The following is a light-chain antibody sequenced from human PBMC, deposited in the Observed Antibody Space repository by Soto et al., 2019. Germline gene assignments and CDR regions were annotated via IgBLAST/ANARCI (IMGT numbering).Light chain of an antibody. CDR3: QQYDKWPQT. V-gene: IGKV3-15*01. Sequence: EIVMTQSPATLSVSPGERATLSCGASQSVRSYLAWYQQKPGQAPRLLIHGASTRATGVPARFSGSGSGTEFTLTISSLQSKDFAVYYCQQYDKWPQTFGQGTKVDVK. J-gene: IGKJ1*01. CDR1: QSVRSY. CDR2: GAS.